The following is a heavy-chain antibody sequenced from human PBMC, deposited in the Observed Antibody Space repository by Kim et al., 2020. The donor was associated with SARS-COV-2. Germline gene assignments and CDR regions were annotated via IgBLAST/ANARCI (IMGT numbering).Heavy chain of an antibody. Sequence: CPGRGTLTRDTSASTAYMELSSLRSEDTAVYYCARDRKGYSSGGGFFDYWGQGTLVTVSS. J-gene: IGHJ4*02. CDR3: ARDRKGYSSGGGFFDY. V-gene: IGHV1-3*01. D-gene: IGHD6-19*01.